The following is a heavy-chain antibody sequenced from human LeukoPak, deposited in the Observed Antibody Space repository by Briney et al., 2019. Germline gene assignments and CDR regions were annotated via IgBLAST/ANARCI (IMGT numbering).Heavy chain of an antibody. D-gene: IGHD6-13*01. CDR3: AKTGPYSSSWYDY. CDR1: GFTFSSYW. Sequence: GGSLRLSCAASGFTFSSYWMSWVRQAPGKGLEWVANIKQDGSEKYYVDSVKGRFTISRDNAKNSLYLQMNSLRAEDTALYYCAKTGPYSSSWYDYWGQGTLVTVSS. CDR2: IKQDGSEK. V-gene: IGHV3-7*03. J-gene: IGHJ4*02.